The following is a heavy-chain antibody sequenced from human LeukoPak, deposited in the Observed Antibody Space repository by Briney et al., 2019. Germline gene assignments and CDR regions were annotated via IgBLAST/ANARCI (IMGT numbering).Heavy chain of an antibody. D-gene: IGHD3-10*01. CDR1: GYTFTGYY. CDR2: INPNSGGT. CDR3: AREDPLYAPGADTFDF. V-gene: IGHV1-2*02. Sequence: ASVKVSCKASGYTFTGYYMHWVRRAPGQGLEWMGWINPNSGGTNYAQKFQGRVTMTRDTSISTAYMELSRLKSDDTAVYYCAREDPLYAPGADTFDFWGQGTLVTVSS. J-gene: IGHJ4*02.